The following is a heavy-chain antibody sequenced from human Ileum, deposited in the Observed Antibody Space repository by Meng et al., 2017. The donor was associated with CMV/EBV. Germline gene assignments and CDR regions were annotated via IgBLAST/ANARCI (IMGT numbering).Heavy chain of an antibody. V-gene: IGHV3-15*01. CDR3: TTEGGFY. Sequence: GGSLRLSCVAPGFTFTNSWMTWVRQAPGKGLEWVGRIKNKVGGGTPDYAAPVKGRFTISKDDSKNTLYLQMDTLTTEDTALYYCTTEGGFYWGQGTLVTVSS. CDR2: IKNKVGGGTP. D-gene: IGHD3-16*01. CDR1: GFTFTNSW. J-gene: IGHJ4*02.